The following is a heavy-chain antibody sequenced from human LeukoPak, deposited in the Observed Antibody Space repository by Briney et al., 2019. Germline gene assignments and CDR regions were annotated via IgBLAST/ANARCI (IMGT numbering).Heavy chain of an antibody. D-gene: IGHD3-22*01. CDR3: AKEGAIDYYDSSGYSADYYMDV. V-gene: IGHV3-23*01. CDR1: GFTFSSYA. CDR2: ISGSGGST. J-gene: IGHJ6*03. Sequence: GGSLRLSCAASGFTFSSYAMSWVRQAPGKGLEWVSPISGSGGSTYYADSVKGRFTISRDNSKNTLYLQMNSLRAEDTAVYYCAKEGAIDYYDSSGYSADYYMDVWGKGTTVTVSS.